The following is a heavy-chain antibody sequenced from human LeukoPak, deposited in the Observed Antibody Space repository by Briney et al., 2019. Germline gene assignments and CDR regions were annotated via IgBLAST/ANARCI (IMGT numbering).Heavy chain of an antibody. CDR3: ARVAPSFLVAGTGAFDI. CDR1: GGSISSVSYY. D-gene: IGHD2-15*01. CDR2: IFYSGST. V-gene: IGHV4-39*07. Sequence: SETLSLTCTVSGGSISSVSYYWGWIRQPPGKGLEWIGSIFYSGSTYYNPSLKSRLTISVDTSKNQFSLKLISVAAADTAMYYCARVAPSFLVAGTGAFDIWSQGTMVTVSS. J-gene: IGHJ3*02.